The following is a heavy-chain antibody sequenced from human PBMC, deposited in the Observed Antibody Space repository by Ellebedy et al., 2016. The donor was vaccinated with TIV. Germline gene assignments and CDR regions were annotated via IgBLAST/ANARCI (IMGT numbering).Heavy chain of an antibody. V-gene: IGHV3-23*01. CDR2: ISGTGGST. D-gene: IGHD1-14*01. CDR3: PKSPPRKPGLVDY. J-gene: IGHJ4*02. Sequence: GESLKISCAASGFTFSSYAMSWVRQAPGKGLEWVSIISGTGGSTNYADSVKGRFTISRDNSKNTLYLQMNSLRAEDTAVYYTPKSPPRKPGLVDYWGQGTLVTVSS. CDR1: GFTFSSYA.